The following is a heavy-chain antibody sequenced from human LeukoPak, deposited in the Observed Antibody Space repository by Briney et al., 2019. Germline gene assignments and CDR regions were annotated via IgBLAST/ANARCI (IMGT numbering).Heavy chain of an antibody. CDR1: GGSFSGYY. D-gene: IGHD2-2*01. CDR3: ARDARPTYCSSTSCYGRHAFDI. CDR2: INHSGST. J-gene: IGHJ3*02. Sequence: SETLSLTCAVYGGSFSGYYWSWIRQPPGKGLEWIGEINHSGSTNYNPSLKSRVTISVDTSKNQFSPKLSSATAADTAVYYCARDARPTYCSSTSCYGRHAFDIWGQGTMVTVSS. V-gene: IGHV4-34*01.